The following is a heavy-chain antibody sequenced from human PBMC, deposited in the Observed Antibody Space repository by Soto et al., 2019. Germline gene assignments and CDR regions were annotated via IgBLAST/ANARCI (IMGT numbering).Heavy chain of an antibody. CDR3: ARHDYGDFNWFVP. Sequence: SETLSLTCTVSGGSISSGDYYWSWIRQPPGKGLEWIGYIYYSGSTYYNPSLKSRVTISVDTSKNQFSLKLSSVTAADTAVYYCARHDYGDFNWFVPWGQGTLVTVS. CDR1: GGSISSGDYY. V-gene: IGHV4-30-4*01. D-gene: IGHD4-17*01. J-gene: IGHJ5*02. CDR2: IYYSGST.